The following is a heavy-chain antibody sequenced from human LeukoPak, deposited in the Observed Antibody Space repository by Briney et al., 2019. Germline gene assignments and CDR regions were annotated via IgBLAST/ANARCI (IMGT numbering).Heavy chain of an antibody. Sequence: SETLSLTCAVYGGSFSGYYWSWIRQPPGKGLEWIGEINHSGSTNYNPSLKSRVTISVDTSKNQFSLKLSSVTAADTAVYYCARAFFCSAPWGKEPLVTFSS. CDR3: ARAFFCSAP. CDR1: GGSFSGYY. J-gene: IGHJ5*02. CDR2: INHSGST. V-gene: IGHV4-34*01. D-gene: IGHD2/OR15-2a*01.